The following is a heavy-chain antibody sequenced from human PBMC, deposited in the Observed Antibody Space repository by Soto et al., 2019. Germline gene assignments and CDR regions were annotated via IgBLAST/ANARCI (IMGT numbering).Heavy chain of an antibody. D-gene: IGHD3-22*01. CDR1: GFTFSDYY. Sequence: QVQLVESGGGLVQPGGSLRHSCAASGFTFSDYYMIWIRQAPGKGLEWVSYINSSCSTICYADSMKGRFTISQGNAKKELYQQINSQRAEDTAVYYCSGYYSYAFDIGGQGTMDTVSS. V-gene: IGHV3-11*01. CDR2: INSSCSTI. CDR3: SGYYSYAFDI. J-gene: IGHJ3*02.